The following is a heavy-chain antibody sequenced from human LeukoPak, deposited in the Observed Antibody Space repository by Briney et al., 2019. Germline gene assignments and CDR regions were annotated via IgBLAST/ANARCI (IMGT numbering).Heavy chain of an antibody. D-gene: IGHD4-17*01. V-gene: IGHV3-21*01. CDR1: GFTFSSYS. Sequence: GGSLRLSCAASGFTFSSYSMNWIRRAPGKGLEWVSSISSSTSYIYYADSVKGRFTISKDNAKNSPYLQMNSLRAEDTAVYYCARAGGSTVSHSDYWGQGTLVTVSS. J-gene: IGHJ4*02. CDR2: ISSSTSYI. CDR3: ARAGGSTVSHSDY.